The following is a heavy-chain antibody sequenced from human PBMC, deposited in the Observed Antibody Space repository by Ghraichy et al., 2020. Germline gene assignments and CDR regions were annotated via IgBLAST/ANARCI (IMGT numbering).Heavy chain of an antibody. Sequence: SVKVSCKASGGSFYSYAFSWVRQAPGQVLEWMGGIIPVFATANYAQRFQDRVIITADESTSTAYRELSSLRPEDTAIDYCAGGEGSSARNFYYDMDVWGQGTTVIVSS. D-gene: IGHD3-10*01. CDR2: IIPVFATA. CDR1: GGSFYSYA. CDR3: AGGEGSSARNFYYDMDV. J-gene: IGHJ6*02. V-gene: IGHV1-69*13.